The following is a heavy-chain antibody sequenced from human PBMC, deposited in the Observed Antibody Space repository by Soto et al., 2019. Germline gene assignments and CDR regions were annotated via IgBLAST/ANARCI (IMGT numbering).Heavy chain of an antibody. Sequence: GGSLRLSCTASGFSFSSYALSWVRQAPGKGLEWVSTISGSDGKTYHADSVKGRFSISRDTSKTTLYLEMTSLRVEDTAVYYCARWSFLDYWGQGTRVTVSS. CDR3: ARWSFLDY. V-gene: IGHV3-23*01. D-gene: IGHD1-26*01. CDR2: ISGSDGKT. CDR1: GFSFSSYA. J-gene: IGHJ4*02.